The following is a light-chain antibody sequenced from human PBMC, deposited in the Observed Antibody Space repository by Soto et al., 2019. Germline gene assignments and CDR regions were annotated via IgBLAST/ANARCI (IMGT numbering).Light chain of an antibody. V-gene: IGKV3-11*01. Sequence: EIVLTQSPGTLSLSPGERATLSCRARQSVSTYLAWYQQTPGQAPMLLVYDASNRATGIPARFSGSGSGTDFTLTIGSLEPEDFAVYYCQQRSNWPRTFGPGTKVDIK. CDR3: QQRSNWPRT. CDR1: QSVSTY. J-gene: IGKJ3*01. CDR2: DAS.